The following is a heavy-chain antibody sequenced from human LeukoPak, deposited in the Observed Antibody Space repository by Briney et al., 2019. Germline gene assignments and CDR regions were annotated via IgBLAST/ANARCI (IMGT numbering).Heavy chain of an antibody. CDR1: GFPFSSHA. Sequence: GGSLRLSCAASGFPFSSHAMSWVRQPPGKGLEWVSAISNGKTYYADSVRGRFTISRDDSKNTVYLQMNSLRAEDTAIYYCAKDRVSPGFNLFDPWGQGTLVTVSS. CDR3: AKDRVSPGFNLFDP. CDR2: ISNGKT. D-gene: IGHD2/OR15-2a*01. J-gene: IGHJ5*02. V-gene: IGHV3-23*01.